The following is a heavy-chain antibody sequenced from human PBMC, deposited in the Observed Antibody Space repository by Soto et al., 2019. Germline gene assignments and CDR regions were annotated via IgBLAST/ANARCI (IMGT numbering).Heavy chain of an antibody. V-gene: IGHV3-33*01. D-gene: IGHD2-15*01. J-gene: IGHJ3*02. CDR3: ARVKVVVAATDAFDI. Sequence: QVQLVESGGGVVQPGRSLRLSCAASGFTFSSYGMHWVRQAPGKGLEWVAVIWYDGSNKYYADSVKGRFTISRDNSKNTLYLQMNSLRAEDTAVYYCARVKVVVAATDAFDIWGKGTMVTVSS. CDR1: GFTFSSYG. CDR2: IWYDGSNK.